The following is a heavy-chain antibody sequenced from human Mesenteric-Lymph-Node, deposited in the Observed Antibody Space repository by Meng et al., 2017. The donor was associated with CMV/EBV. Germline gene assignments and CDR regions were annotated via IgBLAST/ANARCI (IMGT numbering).Heavy chain of an antibody. CDR1: GGSFSGYY. D-gene: IGHD4-17*01. J-gene: IGHJ4*02. V-gene: IGHV4-34*01. CDR2: INHSGST. CDR3: ARENDYGEANLDY. Sequence: CAVYGGSFSGYYWSWIRQPPGKGLEWIGEINHSGSTTYNPSLKSRVTISVDTSKNQFSLKLSSVTAADTAVYYCARENDYGEANLDYWGQGTLVTVSS.